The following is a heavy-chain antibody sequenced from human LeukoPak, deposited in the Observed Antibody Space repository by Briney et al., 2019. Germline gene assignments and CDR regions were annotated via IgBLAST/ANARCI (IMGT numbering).Heavy chain of an antibody. CDR2: INSDGCST. CDR3: ASIEDYGDRPKVDY. V-gene: IGHV3-74*01. D-gene: IGHD4-17*01. J-gene: IGHJ4*02. CDR1: GFTFSSYW. Sequence: GGSLRLSCAASGFTFSSYWMHWVRQAPGKGLVWVSRINSDGCSTSYADSVKGRFTISRDNAKNTLYLQMNSLRAEDTAVYYCASIEDYGDRPKVDYWGQGTLVTVSS.